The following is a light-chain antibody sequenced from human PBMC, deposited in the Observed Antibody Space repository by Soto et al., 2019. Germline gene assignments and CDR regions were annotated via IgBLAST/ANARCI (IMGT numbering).Light chain of an antibody. CDR1: QGISSY. V-gene: IGKV1-9*01. J-gene: IGKJ4*01. Sequence: LSASVGDRVAITCRASQGISSYLGWYQQKPGKAPKLLIYAASTLQSGVPSRFSGSGSGADFTLTISSLQPEDFATYYCQQLNNYPSTFGGGTKVDIK. CDR3: QQLNNYPST. CDR2: AAS.